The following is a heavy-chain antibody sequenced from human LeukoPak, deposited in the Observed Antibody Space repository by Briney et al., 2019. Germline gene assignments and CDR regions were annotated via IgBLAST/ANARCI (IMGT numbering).Heavy chain of an antibody. J-gene: IGHJ5*02. CDR3: ARGPITMVRGVIFNWFDP. CDR2: IHPNSGGT. V-gene: IGHV1-2*06. Sequence: SVNVSCKASGYTFTGYYMHWVRQAPGQGLEWMGRIHPNSGGTNYAQKFQGRVTMTRDTSISTAYMELSRLRSDDTAVYYCARGPITMVRGVIFNWFDPWGQGTLVTVSS. D-gene: IGHD3-10*01. CDR1: GYTFTGYY.